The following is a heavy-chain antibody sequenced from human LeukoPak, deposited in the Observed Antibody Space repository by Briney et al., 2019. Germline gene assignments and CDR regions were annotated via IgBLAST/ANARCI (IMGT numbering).Heavy chain of an antibody. Sequence: SETLFLTCTVSGGSISSYYWSWIRQPPGKGLEWIGYIYYSGSTNYNPSLKSRVTISVDTSKNQFSLKLSSVTAADTAVYYCARASNRAYCSGGSCYPDYFDYWGQGTLVTVSS. CDR2: IYYSGST. CDR1: GGSISSYY. D-gene: IGHD2-15*01. J-gene: IGHJ4*02. V-gene: IGHV4-59*01. CDR3: ARASNRAYCSGGSCYPDYFDY.